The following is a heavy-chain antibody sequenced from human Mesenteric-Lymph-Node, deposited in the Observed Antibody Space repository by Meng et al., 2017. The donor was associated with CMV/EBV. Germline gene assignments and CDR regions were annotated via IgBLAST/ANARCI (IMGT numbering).Heavy chain of an antibody. Sequence: CKAAGYNFTSYAMHWVRQAPGQRLEWMGWSNAGNGNTKYSQKFQGRVTITRDTYASTAYMELSSLRSEDTAVYYCARDLYSSGWYFDYWGQGTLVTVSS. CDR2: SNAGNGNT. D-gene: IGHD6-19*01. J-gene: IGHJ4*02. V-gene: IGHV1-3*01. CDR1: GYNFTSYA. CDR3: ARDLYSSGWYFDY.